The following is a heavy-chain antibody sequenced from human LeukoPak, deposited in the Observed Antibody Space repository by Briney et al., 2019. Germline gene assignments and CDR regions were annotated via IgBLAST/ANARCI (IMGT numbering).Heavy chain of an antibody. CDR2: IYYSGST. V-gene: IGHV4-59*11. CDR3: ARDASNFLGWFDP. Sequence: SETLSLTCTVSGGSISSHCWSWIRQPPGKGLEWIGYIYYSGSTNYNPSLKSRVTISVDTSKNQFSLKLSSVTAADTAVYYCARDASNFLGWFDPWGQGTLVTVSS. CDR1: GGSISSHC. D-gene: IGHD2/OR15-2a*01. J-gene: IGHJ5*02.